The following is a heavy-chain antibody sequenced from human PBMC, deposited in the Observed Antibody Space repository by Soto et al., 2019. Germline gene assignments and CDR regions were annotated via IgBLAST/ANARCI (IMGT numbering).Heavy chain of an antibody. D-gene: IGHD3-10*01. CDR1: GGSVSSGSYY. Sequence: PSETLSLTCTVSGGSVSSGSYYWSWIRQPPRKGLEWIGYIYYSGSTNYNPSLKSRVTISVDTSKNQFSLKLSSVTAADTAVYYCARTYPHYFGSGSYYNDAFDIWGHGTTVTVSS. CDR3: ARTYPHYFGSGSYYNDAFDI. V-gene: IGHV4-61*01. CDR2: IYYSGST. J-gene: IGHJ3*02.